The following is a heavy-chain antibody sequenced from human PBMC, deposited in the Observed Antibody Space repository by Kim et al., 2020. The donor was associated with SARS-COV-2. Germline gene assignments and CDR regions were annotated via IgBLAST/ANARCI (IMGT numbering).Heavy chain of an antibody. CDR2: ISYDGSNK. Sequence: GGSLRLSCAASGFTFSSYAMHWARQAPGKGLEWVAVISYDGSNKYYADSVKGRFTISRDNSKNTLYLQMNSLRAEDTAVYYCARGPLLWFGELFDYWGQG. V-gene: IGHV3-30*04. CDR1: GFTFSSYA. J-gene: IGHJ4*02. CDR3: ARGPLLWFGELFDY. D-gene: IGHD3-10*01.